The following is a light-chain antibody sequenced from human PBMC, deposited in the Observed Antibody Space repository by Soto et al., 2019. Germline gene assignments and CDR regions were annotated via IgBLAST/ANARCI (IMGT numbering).Light chain of an antibody. CDR2: EGS. V-gene: IGLV2-14*01. Sequence: QSALTHHASVSRSPGASVTISCTGTSSDVGDYNFVSWFQQHPVKAPKLIIYEGSERPSWVSNRFSGSNSVNTASLTISGLQAEDEADYYCSSYTSRSTYVFGTGTKVTVL. J-gene: IGLJ1*01. CDR3: SSYTSRSTYV. CDR1: SSDVGDYNF.